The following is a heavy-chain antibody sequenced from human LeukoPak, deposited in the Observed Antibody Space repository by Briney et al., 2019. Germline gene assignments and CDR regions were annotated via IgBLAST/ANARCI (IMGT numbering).Heavy chain of an antibody. CDR2: IYHSGST. CDR1: GGSISSGGYY. D-gene: IGHD2-2*01. CDR3: ARESRGYCSSTSCYDSAFDI. Sequence: SQTLSLTCTVSGGSISSGGYYWSWIQQPPGKGLEWIGYIYHSGSTYYNPSLKSRVTISVGRSKNQFSLKLSSVTAADTAVYYCARESRGYCSSTSCYDSAFDIWGQGTMVTVSS. V-gene: IGHV4-30-2*01. J-gene: IGHJ3*02.